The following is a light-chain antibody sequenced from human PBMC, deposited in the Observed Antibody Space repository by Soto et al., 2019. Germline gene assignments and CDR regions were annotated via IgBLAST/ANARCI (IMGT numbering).Light chain of an antibody. CDR2: GAS. V-gene: IGKV3-20*01. J-gene: IGKJ5*01. Sequence: HSVSRTYLAWYQQKPGQAPRLLMYGASDRATGTPGRFSGSGSGTDFTLTISGLEPEDSAVYYCQQFDDSVTFGQGTLLEI. CDR3: QQFDDSVT. CDR1: HSVSRTY.